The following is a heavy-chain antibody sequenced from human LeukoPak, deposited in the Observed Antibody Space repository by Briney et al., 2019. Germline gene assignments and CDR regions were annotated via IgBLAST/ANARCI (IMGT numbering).Heavy chain of an antibody. V-gene: IGHV3-11*04. CDR1: GFTFSDYY. J-gene: IGHJ4*02. CDR2: ISSRGSTM. Sequence: GGSLRLSCAASGFTFSDYYMSWIRQAPGKGLEWVSYISSRGSTMYYADSVKGRFTISRDNAKNSLYLQMNTLRAEDTAVYYCARVSSSSLFDYWGQGTLLTVSS. CDR3: ARVSSSSLFDY. D-gene: IGHD6-6*01.